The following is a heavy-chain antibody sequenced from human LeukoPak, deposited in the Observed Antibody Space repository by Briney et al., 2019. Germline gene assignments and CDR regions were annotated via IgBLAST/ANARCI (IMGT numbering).Heavy chain of an antibody. J-gene: IGHJ5*02. V-gene: IGHV4-59*08. CDR1: GGSISSYY. CDR2: IHYSGST. D-gene: IGHD3-10*01. Sequence: SETLSLTCTVSGGSISSYYWSWIRQPPGKGLEWTGYIHYSGSTHYNPSLKSRVTISVDTSKNQFSLKLSSVTAADTAVYYCARQRPKLLWFGEHAARFDPWGQGTLVTVSS. CDR3: ARQRPKLLWFGEHAARFDP.